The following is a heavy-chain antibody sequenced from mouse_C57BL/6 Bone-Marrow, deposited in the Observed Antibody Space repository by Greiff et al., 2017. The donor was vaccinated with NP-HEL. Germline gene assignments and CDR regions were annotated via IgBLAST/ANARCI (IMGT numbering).Heavy chain of an antibody. CDR3: ARSGGVRGFWFAY. V-gene: IGHV1-81*01. CDR1: GYTFTSYG. D-gene: IGHD2-14*01. Sequence: QVQLQQSGAELARPGASVKLSCKASGYTFTSYGISWVKQRTGQGLEWIGEIYPRSGNTYYNEKFKGKATLTADKSSSTAYMELHSLTSEDSAVYFCARSGGVRGFWFAYWGQGTLVTVSA. J-gene: IGHJ3*01. CDR2: IYPRSGNT.